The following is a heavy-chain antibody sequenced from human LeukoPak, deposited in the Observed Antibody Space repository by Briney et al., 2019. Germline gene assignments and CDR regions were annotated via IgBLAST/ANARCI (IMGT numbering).Heavy chain of an antibody. V-gene: IGHV3-33*08. Sequence: GGSLRLSCAASGFMFRSYGMHWVRQAPGKGLEWVAVIWYDGSNKYYTDSVKGRFTISRDNSNNTLYLQMNSLRVEDTAVYYCARGHVPGYSYGFGYWGQGSLVTVSS. CDR2: IWYDGSNK. CDR3: ARGHVPGYSYGFGY. CDR1: GFMFRSYG. D-gene: IGHD5-18*01. J-gene: IGHJ4*02.